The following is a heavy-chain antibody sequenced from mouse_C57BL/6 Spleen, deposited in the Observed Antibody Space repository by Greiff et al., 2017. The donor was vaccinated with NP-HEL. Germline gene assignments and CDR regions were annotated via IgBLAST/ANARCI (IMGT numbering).Heavy chain of an antibody. D-gene: IGHD1-1*01. J-gene: IGHJ3*01. CDR3: ARGFNTTVGGGLY. V-gene: IGHV1-55*01. CDR2: IYPGSGST. Sequence: QVQLQQPGAELVKPGASVKMSCKASGYTFTSYWITWVKQRPGQGLEWIGDIYPGSGSTNYNEKFKSKATLTVDTSSSTAYMQLSSLTSEDSAVYYCARGFNTTVGGGLYGRQGTLLTVSA. CDR1: GYTFTSYW.